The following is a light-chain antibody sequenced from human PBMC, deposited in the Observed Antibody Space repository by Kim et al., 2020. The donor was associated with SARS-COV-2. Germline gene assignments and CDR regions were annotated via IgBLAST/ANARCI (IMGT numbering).Light chain of an antibody. CDR2: DVS. Sequence: GQSLTISRTGTSSDVGGYNYVSWYQQHPGKAPKLMIYDVSKRPSGVSNRFSGSKSGNTASLTISGLQAEDEADYYCSSYTSSSTYVFGTGTKVTVL. CDR3: SSYTSSSTYV. V-gene: IGLV2-14*04. CDR1: SSDVGGYNY. J-gene: IGLJ1*01.